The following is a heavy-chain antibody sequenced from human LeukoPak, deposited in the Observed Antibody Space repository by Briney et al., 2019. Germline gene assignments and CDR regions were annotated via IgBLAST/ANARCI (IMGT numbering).Heavy chain of an antibody. V-gene: IGHV4-59*01. CDR3: ARNRFWRDEYFQH. D-gene: IGHD3-3*01. J-gene: IGHJ1*01. CDR1: GGSISSYY. CDR2: IYYSGST. Sequence: PSETLSLTCTVSGGSISSYYWSWIRQPPGEGPEWIGYIYYSGSTNYNPSLKSRVTISIDTSKNQYSLKLSSVTAADTAVYYCARNRFWRDEYFQHWGQGTLVTVSS.